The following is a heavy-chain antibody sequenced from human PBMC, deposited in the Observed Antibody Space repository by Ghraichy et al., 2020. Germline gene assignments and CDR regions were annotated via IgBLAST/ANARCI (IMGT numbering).Heavy chain of an antibody. CDR1: GGSISTYF. V-gene: IGHV4-59*01. CDR3: ARGDYGAFDY. CDR2: IHYSGNT. J-gene: IGHJ4*02. D-gene: IGHD4/OR15-4a*01. Sequence: SETLSLTCTVSGGSISTYFWSWIRQPPGKGLEWIGYIHYSGNTNYGPSLKSRVTISVDTSTNQFSLNLNSVTGADTAVYYCARGDYGAFDYWGQGTLVTVSS.